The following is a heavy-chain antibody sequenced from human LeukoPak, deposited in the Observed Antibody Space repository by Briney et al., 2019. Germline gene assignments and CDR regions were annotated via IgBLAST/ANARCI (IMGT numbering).Heavy chain of an antibody. CDR1: SDSISSYY. Sequence: SETLSLTCTVSSDSISSYYWSWIRQPPGKGLEWIGSIYYSGSTYYNPSLKSRVTISVDTSKNQFSLKLSSVTAADTAVYYCARRSLVVPAAMRGWGQGTLVTVSS. J-gene: IGHJ1*01. D-gene: IGHD2-2*01. V-gene: IGHV4-39*01. CDR2: IYYSGST. CDR3: ARRSLVVPAAMRG.